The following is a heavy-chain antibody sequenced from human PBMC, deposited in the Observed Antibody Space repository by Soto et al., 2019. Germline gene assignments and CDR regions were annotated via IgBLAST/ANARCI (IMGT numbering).Heavy chain of an antibody. Sequence: SETLSLTCTVSGGSISSYYWSWIRQPPGKGLEWIGYIYYSGSTNYNPSLKSRVTISVDTSKNQFSLKLSSVTAAYTAVYYCARHGVVAVHFDYWGQGTLVTVSS. CDR1: GGSISSYY. V-gene: IGHV4-59*08. J-gene: IGHJ4*02. D-gene: IGHD2-15*01. CDR2: IYYSGST. CDR3: ARHGVVAVHFDY.